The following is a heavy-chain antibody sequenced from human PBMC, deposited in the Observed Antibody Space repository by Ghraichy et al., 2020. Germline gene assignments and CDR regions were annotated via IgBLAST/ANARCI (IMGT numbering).Heavy chain of an antibody. Sequence: GGSLRLSCAASGFTFSNYAMSWVRQAPGKGLEWVSAISGTGGSKYCADSVRGRFSISRDNPKKMLYRQMNSLRLEDTAVYYCAKAEYCSGGSCYYFYGMDVWGQGTTVTVSS. J-gene: IGHJ6*02. V-gene: IGHV3-23*01. CDR3: AKAEYCSGGSCYYFYGMDV. CDR1: GFTFSNYA. CDR2: ISGTGGSK. D-gene: IGHD2-15*01.